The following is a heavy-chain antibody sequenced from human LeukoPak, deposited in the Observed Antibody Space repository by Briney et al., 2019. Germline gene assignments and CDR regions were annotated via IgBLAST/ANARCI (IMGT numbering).Heavy chain of an antibody. CDR1: GFTFGDYA. J-gene: IGHJ4*02. V-gene: IGHV3-49*04. Sequence: GGSLRLSCTASGFTFGDYAMSWVRQAPGEGLEWVGFIRSKAYGGTTEYAASVKGRFTISRDDSKSIAYLQMNSLKTEDTAVYYCTRDHITGTTLEFDYWGQGTLVTVSS. CDR2: IRSKAYGGTT. CDR3: TRDHITGTTLEFDY. D-gene: IGHD1-20*01.